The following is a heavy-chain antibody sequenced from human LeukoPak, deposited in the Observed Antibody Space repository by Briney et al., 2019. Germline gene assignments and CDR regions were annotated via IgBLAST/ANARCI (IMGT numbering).Heavy chain of an antibody. CDR2: INPNSGGT. CDR1: GYTFTGYY. J-gene: IGHJ5*02. CDR3: ATQATSGWHFS. D-gene: IGHD6-19*01. V-gene: IGHV1-2*02. Sequence: GPVKVSCKASGYTFTGYYMRWVRQAPGQGPEWMGWINPNSGGTNYAQKFQGRVTMTRDTSLSTVYMELSRLRSDDTAVYYCATQATSGWHFSWGQGTLVTVSS.